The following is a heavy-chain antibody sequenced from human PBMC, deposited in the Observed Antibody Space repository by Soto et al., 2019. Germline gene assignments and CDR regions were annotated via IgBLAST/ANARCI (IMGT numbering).Heavy chain of an antibody. CDR2: IYWDDDK. D-gene: IGHD1-7*01. V-gene: IGHV2-5*02. CDR3: AHSMVRTNYAMDV. J-gene: IGHJ6*02. Sequence: QITLKESGPTLVKPTQTLTLTCTCAGLSLSSSGVAVGWIRQPPEKALEWLALIYWDDDKRYSPSLKSRLTXTXDXCRNQVVLTMTNMDPVDAGTYYCAHSMVRTNYAMDVWGQGTTVTVSS. CDR1: GLSLSSSGVA.